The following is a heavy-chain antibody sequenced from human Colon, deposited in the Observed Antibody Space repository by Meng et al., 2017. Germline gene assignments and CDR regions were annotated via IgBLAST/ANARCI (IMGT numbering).Heavy chain of an antibody. CDR1: GFTCSSYW. V-gene: IGHV3-74*01. CDR2: ITSGSST. Sequence: VRLVESGGGLVQPRGSLRLSCSASGFTCSSYWMQWVRQTPGKGLVWVSRITSGSSTYYADSVKGRFTISRDNSKNTLYLQLNSLRAEDTAVYYCAKGGWLLQAFDYWGQGTLVTVSS. J-gene: IGHJ4*02. D-gene: IGHD3-22*01. CDR3: AKGGWLLQAFDY.